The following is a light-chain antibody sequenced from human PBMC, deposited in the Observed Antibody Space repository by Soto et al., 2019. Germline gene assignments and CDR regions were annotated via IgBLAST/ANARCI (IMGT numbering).Light chain of an antibody. CDR3: QENKNWPPWT. J-gene: IGKJ1*01. CDR2: GTS. Sequence: EIVMTQSPAALSVSPGERATLSCRASQSVSDNLAWYQQKPGQAPRLLIFGTSTRATGIPARFSGSGSGTEFTLTISSLQSEDFAVYYCQENKNWPPWTVGQGTKVDIK. CDR1: QSVSDN. V-gene: IGKV3-15*01.